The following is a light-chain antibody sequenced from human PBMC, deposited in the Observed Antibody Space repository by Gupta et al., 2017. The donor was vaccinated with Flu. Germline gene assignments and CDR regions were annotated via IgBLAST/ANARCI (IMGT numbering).Light chain of an antibody. CDR3: RQTYSSSPTT. CDR1: QSISSY. Sequence: GDRVIITCRASQSISSYLHWYQQKPGKAPKLLIYAASSLQSGVPSRFSGSGCGTDFTLTISSRQPEDFAAYFCRQTYSSSPTTFGGGTRVEIK. CDR2: AAS. J-gene: IGKJ4*01. V-gene: IGKV1-39*01.